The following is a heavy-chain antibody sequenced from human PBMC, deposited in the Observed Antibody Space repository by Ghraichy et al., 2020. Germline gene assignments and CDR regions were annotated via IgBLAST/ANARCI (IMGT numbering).Heavy chain of an antibody. V-gene: IGHV3-23*01. CDR3: AKTVSGVGYYFDY. Sequence: GESLNISCAASGFTFNNYAVTWVRQAPGKGLEWVSAISGSGGNTYYADSVKGRFTISRDTSKNTLSLQMSSLRAEDTAVYYCAKTVSGVGYYFDYWGQGTLVTVSS. J-gene: IGHJ4*02. D-gene: IGHD4-17*01. CDR2: ISGSGGNT. CDR1: GFTFNNYA.